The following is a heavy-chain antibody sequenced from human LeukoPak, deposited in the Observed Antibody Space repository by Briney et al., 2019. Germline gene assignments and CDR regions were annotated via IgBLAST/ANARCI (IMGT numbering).Heavy chain of an antibody. Sequence: AGGSLRLSCAVSGFSIYNYWMTWYRQAPGKGLECVAHIKGDASEKHYVDSVKGRFTISRDNAENSLYLQMNSLRAEDTAVYYCARQAGVTWGQGTLVTVSS. D-gene: IGHD6-19*01. CDR3: ARQAGVT. CDR1: GFSIYNYW. V-gene: IGHV3-7*01. CDR2: IKGDASEK. J-gene: IGHJ5*02.